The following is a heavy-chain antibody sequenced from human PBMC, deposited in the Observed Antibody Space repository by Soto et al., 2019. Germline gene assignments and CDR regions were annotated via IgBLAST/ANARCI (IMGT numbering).Heavy chain of an antibody. V-gene: IGHV4-34*01. CDR2: INHSGST. D-gene: IGHD6-19*01. J-gene: IGHJ4*02. CDR3: ARGRVSSGWYRDY. CDR1: GGSFSGYY. Sequence: SETLSLTCGVYGGSFSGYYWSWIRQPPGKGLEWIGEINHSGSTNYNPSLKSRVTISVDTPKNQFSLKLSSVTAADTAVYYCARGRVSSGWYRDYWGQGTLVTVSS.